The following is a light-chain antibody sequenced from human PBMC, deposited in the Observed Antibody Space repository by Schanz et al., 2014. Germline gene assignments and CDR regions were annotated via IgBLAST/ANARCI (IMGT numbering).Light chain of an antibody. CDR1: QSVSSN. V-gene: IGKV3-11*01. Sequence: EIVMTQSPATLSVSPGERANLSCRASQSVSSNLAWYQQKPGQAPRLLIYDASNRAPGIPARFSGSGSGTDFTLTISSLEPEDFAVYYCQQRQYWPPLSFGGGTKVEIK. J-gene: IGKJ4*01. CDR2: DAS. CDR3: QQRQYWPPLS.